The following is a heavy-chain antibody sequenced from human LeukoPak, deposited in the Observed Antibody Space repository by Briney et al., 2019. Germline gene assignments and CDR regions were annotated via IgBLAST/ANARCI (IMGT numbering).Heavy chain of an antibody. CDR1: GFTFSSYA. Sequence: PGGSLRLSCAASGFTFSSYAMHWVRQAPGKGLEWVAAISHDGSNKYSADSVKGRFTNSRDNSKNTLYLQMNSLRAEDTAVYYCAKNPPITMVRGVDYYYYMDVWGKGTTVTISS. CDR2: ISHDGSNK. V-gene: IGHV3-30*04. J-gene: IGHJ6*03. D-gene: IGHD3-10*01. CDR3: AKNPPITMVRGVDYYYYMDV.